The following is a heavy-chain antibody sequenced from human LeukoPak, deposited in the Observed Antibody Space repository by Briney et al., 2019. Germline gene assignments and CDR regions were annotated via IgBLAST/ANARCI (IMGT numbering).Heavy chain of an antibody. J-gene: IGHJ4*02. CDR3: ARDQWYYYDSSGSPFDY. CDR1: GGTFSSYA. CDR2: INPNSGGT. D-gene: IGHD3-22*01. Sequence: GASVKVSCKASGGTFSSYAISWVRQAPGQGLEWMGWINPNSGGTNYAQKFQGRVTMTRDTSISTAYMELSRLRSDDTAVYYCARDQWYYYDSSGSPFDYWGQGTLVTVSS. V-gene: IGHV1-2*02.